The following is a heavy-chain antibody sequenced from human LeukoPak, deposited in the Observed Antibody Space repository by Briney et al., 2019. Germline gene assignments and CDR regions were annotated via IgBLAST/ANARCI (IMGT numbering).Heavy chain of an antibody. V-gene: IGHV4-31*03. J-gene: IGHJ4*02. D-gene: IGHD3-3*02. Sequence: SQTLSLTCTVSGGSISSGGYYWSCIRQHPGKGLEWIGYIYYSGSTYYNPSLKSRVTISVDTSKNQFSLKLSSVTAADTAVYYCARSYPFPFFRPLLGYWGQGTLVTVSS. CDR3: ARSYPFPFFRPLLGY. CDR1: GGSISSGGYY. CDR2: IYYSGST.